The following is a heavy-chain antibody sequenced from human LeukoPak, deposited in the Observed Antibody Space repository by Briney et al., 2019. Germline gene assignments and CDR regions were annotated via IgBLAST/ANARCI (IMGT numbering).Heavy chain of an antibody. V-gene: IGHV4-59*01. Sequence: KASETLSLTCTVSGGSISSYYWSWIRQPPGKGLEWIGYIYYSGSANYNPSLKSRVTISVDTSKNQFSLKLSSVTAADTAVYYCARGVSSGYGDYFDYWGQGTLVTVSS. J-gene: IGHJ4*02. CDR3: ARGVSSGYGDYFDY. D-gene: IGHD6-25*01. CDR2: IYYSGSA. CDR1: GGSISSYY.